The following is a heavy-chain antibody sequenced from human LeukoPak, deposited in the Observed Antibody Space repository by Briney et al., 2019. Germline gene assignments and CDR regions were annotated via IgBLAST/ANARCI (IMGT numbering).Heavy chain of an antibody. D-gene: IGHD6-6*01. CDR3: ARDGEVEYSSSDPTYYFDY. J-gene: IGHJ4*02. CDR2: ISYDGSNK. V-gene: IGHV3-30-3*01. CDR1: GFMFSSYA. Sequence: GGSLRLSCAASGFMFSSYAMSWVRQAPGKGLEWVAVISYDGSNKYYADSVKGRFTISRDNSKNTLYLQMNSLRAEDTAVYYCARDGEVEYSSSDPTYYFDYWGQGTLVTVSS.